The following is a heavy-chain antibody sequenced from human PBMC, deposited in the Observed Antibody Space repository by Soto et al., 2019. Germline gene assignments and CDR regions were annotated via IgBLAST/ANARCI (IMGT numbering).Heavy chain of an antibody. J-gene: IGHJ4*02. Sequence: GGSLRLSCAASGFTFDDYAMHWVRQAPGKGLEWVSGISWNSGSIGYADSVKGRFTISRDNAKNSLYLQMNSLRAEDTALYYCAKDIFYPRFASPNEDFGVVIIRWGQGTLVTVSS. CDR1: GFTFDDYA. CDR3: AKDIFYPRFASPNEDFGVVIIR. CDR2: ISWNSGSI. V-gene: IGHV3-9*01. D-gene: IGHD3-3*01.